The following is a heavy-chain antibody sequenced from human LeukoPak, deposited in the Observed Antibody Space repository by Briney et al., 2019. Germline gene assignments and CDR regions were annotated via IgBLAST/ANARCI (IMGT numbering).Heavy chain of an antibody. CDR1: GGSFSGYY. J-gene: IGHJ6*02. V-gene: IGHV4-34*01. Sequence: SETLSLTCAVYGGSFSGYYWSWIRQPPGKGLEWIGEINHSGSTNYNPSLKSRVTISVDTSKNQFPLKLSSVTAADTAVYYCAGEPSDYYYYGMDVWGQGTTVTVSS. CDR3: AGEPSDYYYYGMDV. D-gene: IGHD1-26*01. CDR2: INHSGST.